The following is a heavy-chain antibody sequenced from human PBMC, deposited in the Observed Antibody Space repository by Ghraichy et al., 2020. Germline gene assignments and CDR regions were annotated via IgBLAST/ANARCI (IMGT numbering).Heavy chain of an antibody. Sequence: GSLRLSCAASGFTFSSYSMNWVRQAPGKGLEWVSYISSSSSTIYYADSVKGRFTISRDNAKNSLYLQMNSLRDEDTAVYYCARAAGIAAAGTHYWYFDLWGRGTLVTVSS. CDR2: ISSSSSTI. J-gene: IGHJ2*01. CDR3: ARAAGIAAAGTHYWYFDL. D-gene: IGHD6-13*01. CDR1: GFTFSSYS. V-gene: IGHV3-48*02.